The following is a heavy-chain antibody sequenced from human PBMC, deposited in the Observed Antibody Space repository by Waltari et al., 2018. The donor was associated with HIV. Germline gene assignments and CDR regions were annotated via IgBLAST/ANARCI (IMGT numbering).Heavy chain of an antibody. D-gene: IGHD2-2*01. CDR1: GGSINHYY. V-gene: IGHV4-59*01. Sequence: QIQLQESGPGLVKPSETLSLTCTVSGGSINHYYWRWIRQSPGRGLEWIGYIYYSGTTNYNPSLQSRVTISVDTSKNQFSLKVTSVTAADTAVYYCARFRCSSSSCYGRYAMDVWGQGTTVTVSS. CDR3: ARFRCSSSSCYGRYAMDV. CDR2: IYYSGTT. J-gene: IGHJ6*02.